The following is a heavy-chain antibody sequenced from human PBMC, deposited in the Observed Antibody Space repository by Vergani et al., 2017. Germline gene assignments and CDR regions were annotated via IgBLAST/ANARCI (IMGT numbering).Heavy chain of an antibody. D-gene: IGHD2-21*02. CDR2: IYHSGST. J-gene: IGHJ6*02. CDR3: ARHRGDNDRGGMDV. V-gene: IGHV4-38-2*01. Sequence: QVQLQESGPGLVKPSETLSLTCAVSGYSISSTYYWGWIRQPPGKGLEWIGSIYHSGSTYNNPSLKSRVTISVDTSKNQFSLKLSSVTAADPAVYYCARHRGDNDRGGMDVWGQGTTVTVSS. CDR1: GYSISSTYY.